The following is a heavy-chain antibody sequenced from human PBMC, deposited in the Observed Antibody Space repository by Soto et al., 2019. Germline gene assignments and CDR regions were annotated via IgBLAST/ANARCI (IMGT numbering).Heavy chain of an antibody. CDR1: GFTFSSYA. CDR3: AKAPLDILAAVYFQH. J-gene: IGHJ1*01. CDR2: ISGSGGST. V-gene: IGHV3-23*01. D-gene: IGHD3-3*02. Sequence: WGSLRLSCAASGFTFSSYAMSWVRQAPGKGLEWVSAISGSGGSTYYADSVKGRFTISRDNSKNTLYLQMNSLRAEDTAVYYCAKAPLDILAAVYFQHWGQGTLVTVSS.